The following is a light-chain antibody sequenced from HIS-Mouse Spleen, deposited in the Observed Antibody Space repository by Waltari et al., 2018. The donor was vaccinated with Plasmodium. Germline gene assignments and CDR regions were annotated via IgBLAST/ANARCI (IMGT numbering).Light chain of an antibody. Sequence: GPTPPSPVVCSPGQTTRNNCLRGGPGKKISRGVQQKPGQAPVLVIYKDSERPSGIPERFSGSSSGTTVTLTISGAQVEDEADYYCYSAADNNLVFGGGTKLTVL. J-gene: IGLJ3*02. CDR3: YSAADNNLV. CDR2: KDS. V-gene: IGLV3-27*01. CDR1: PGKKI.